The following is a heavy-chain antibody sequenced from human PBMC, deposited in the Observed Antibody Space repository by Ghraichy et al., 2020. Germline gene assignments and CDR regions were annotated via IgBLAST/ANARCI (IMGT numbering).Heavy chain of an antibody. Sequence: SVKVSCKASGGTFSNYAISWVRQAPGQGLEWMGGIIPIFGTANYAQKFQGRVTITADESTSTAYMELSSLRSEDTAVYYCARAGGFCGSTSCYIRWFDPWGQGTLVTVSS. CDR2: IIPIFGTA. J-gene: IGHJ5*02. CDR1: GGTFSNYA. V-gene: IGHV1-69*13. D-gene: IGHD2-2*02. CDR3: ARAGGFCGSTSCYIRWFDP.